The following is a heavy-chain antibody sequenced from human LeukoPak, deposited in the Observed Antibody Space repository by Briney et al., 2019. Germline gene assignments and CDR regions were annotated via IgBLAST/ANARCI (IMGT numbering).Heavy chain of an antibody. V-gene: IGHV3-21*01. J-gene: IGHJ4*02. CDR3: AKHLTYYYDSSGLDY. CDR2: SSSSSSYI. D-gene: IGHD3-22*01. CDR1: GFTFSSYS. Sequence: GGSLRLSCAASGFTFSSYSMNWVRQAPGKGLEWVSSSSSSSSYIYYADSVKGRFTISRDNAKNSLYLQMNSLRAEDTAVYYCAKHLTYYYDSSGLDYWGQGTLVTVSS.